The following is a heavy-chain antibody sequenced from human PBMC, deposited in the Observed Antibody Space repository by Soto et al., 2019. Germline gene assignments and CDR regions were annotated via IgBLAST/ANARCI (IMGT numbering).Heavy chain of an antibody. CDR2: ISGSGGST. V-gene: IGHV3-23*01. CDR3: ANESIAAGGSDAFDI. CDR1: GVTFSSSA. J-gene: IGHJ3*02. Sequence: PGGSLRLSCAASGVTFSSSAMGWVRQAPGKGLEWVSAISGSGGSTYYADSVKGRFTISRDNSKNTLYLQMNSLRAKDTAVYYCANESIAAGGSDAFDIWGQGTMVTVSS. D-gene: IGHD6-13*01.